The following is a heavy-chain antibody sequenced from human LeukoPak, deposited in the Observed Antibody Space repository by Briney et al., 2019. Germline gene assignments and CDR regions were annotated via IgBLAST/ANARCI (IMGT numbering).Heavy chain of an antibody. CDR1: GYTFTSYG. V-gene: IGHV1-18*01. D-gene: IGHD2-2*02. J-gene: IGHJ6*03. Sequence: ASVKVSCKASGYTFTSYGISWVRQAPGQGLEWMGWISAYNGNTNYAQKLQGRVTMTTDTSTSTAYMELRSLRSDDTAVYYCARDPRDYTKSHTGRYPYYYVDVWGKGTTVTVSS. CDR2: ISAYNGNT. CDR3: ARDPRDYTKSHTGRYPYYYVDV.